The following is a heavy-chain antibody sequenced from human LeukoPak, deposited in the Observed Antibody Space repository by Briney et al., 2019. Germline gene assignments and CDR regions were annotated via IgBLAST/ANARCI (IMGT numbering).Heavy chain of an antibody. D-gene: IGHD5-24*01. CDR3: ARDDNYGIQK. CDR1: GFTFSGYW. V-gene: IGHV3-74*01. Sequence: GGSLRLFCAASGFTFSGYWMHWVRQGPGKGLVWVSCIKSDGSATYYADSVKGRLTISRDNAKNTLYLQINSLRAEDTAVYYCARDDNYGIQKWGQGTLVTVSS. CDR2: IKSDGSAT. J-gene: IGHJ4*02.